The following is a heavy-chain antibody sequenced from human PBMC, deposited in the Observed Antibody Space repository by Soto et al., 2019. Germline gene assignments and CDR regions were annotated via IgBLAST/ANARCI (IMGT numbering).Heavy chain of an antibody. CDR2: ISAYNGNT. CDR3: ARDTTWAPGLGRYGRSYGMDV. J-gene: IGHJ6*02. D-gene: IGHD3-16*01. V-gene: IGHV1-18*01. Sequence: ASVKVSCKASGYTFTSYGISWGRQAPGQGLEWMGWISAYNGNTNYAQKLQGRVTMTTDTSTSTAYMELRSLRSDDTAVYYCARDTTWAPGLGRYGRSYGMDVWGQGTTVTVSS. CDR1: GYTFTSYG.